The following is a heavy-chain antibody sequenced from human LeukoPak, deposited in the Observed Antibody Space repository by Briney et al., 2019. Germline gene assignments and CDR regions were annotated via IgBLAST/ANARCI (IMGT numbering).Heavy chain of an antibody. D-gene: IGHD3-3*01. V-gene: IGHV3-7*03. CDR1: GFTFNSYW. Sequence: GGSLRLSCTASGFTFNSYWMNWVRQAPGKGLEWVANIKQDGNEKNYVDSVKGRFTISRDNSKNTLYLQMNSLRAEDTAVYYCAKDPLSITIFGVVIMGRGYFDYWGQGTLVTVSS. CDR3: AKDPLSITIFGVVIMGRGYFDY. CDR2: IKQDGNEK. J-gene: IGHJ4*02.